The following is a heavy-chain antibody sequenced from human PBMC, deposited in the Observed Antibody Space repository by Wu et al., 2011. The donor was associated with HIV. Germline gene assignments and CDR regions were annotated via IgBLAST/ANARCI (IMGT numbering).Heavy chain of an antibody. CDR1: GGTFATYS. V-gene: IGHV1-18*01. Sequence: QVHLMQSGAEVKKPGSSVRVSCKASGGTFATYSVSWVRQAPGQGLEWMGWVAGDSSDTKYSQKFQGRVTMTIDTSTDIGYMDLTSLRSDDTAVYYCARETAVGITGWGQGTLVIVSS. CDR2: VAGDSSDT. D-gene: IGHD3-22*01. J-gene: IGHJ4*02. CDR3: ARETAVGITG.